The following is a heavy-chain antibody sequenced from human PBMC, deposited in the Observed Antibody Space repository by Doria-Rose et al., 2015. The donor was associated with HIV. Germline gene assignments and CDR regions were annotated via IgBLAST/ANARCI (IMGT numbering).Heavy chain of an antibody. V-gene: IGHV2-26*01. CDR2: IFSDDAR. CDR3: ARIKSSRWYHKYYFDF. J-gene: IGHJ4*02. D-gene: IGHD6-13*01. CDR1: GVSLSSPGMG. Sequence: QITLKESGPVLVKPTETLTLTCTVSGVSLSSPGMGVSWIRQPPGKALEWLAKIFSDDARSYKTSLKSRLTISRGTSKSQVVLTTTDMDPVDTATYYCARIKSSRWYHKYYFDFWGQGTLVIVSA.